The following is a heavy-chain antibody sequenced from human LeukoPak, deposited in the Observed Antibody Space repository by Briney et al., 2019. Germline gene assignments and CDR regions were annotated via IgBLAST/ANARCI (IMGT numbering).Heavy chain of an antibody. Sequence: PSQTLSLTCTVSGGSINSGSYYWSWIRQPAGKGLEWIGRIYTSGSTNYNPSLKSRVTISVDTSKNQFSLKLSSVTAADTAVYYCARYSSSWYFDYWGQGTLLTVSS. J-gene: IGHJ4*02. CDR1: GGSINSGSYY. V-gene: IGHV4-61*02. D-gene: IGHD6-19*01. CDR2: IYTSGST. CDR3: ARYSSSWYFDY.